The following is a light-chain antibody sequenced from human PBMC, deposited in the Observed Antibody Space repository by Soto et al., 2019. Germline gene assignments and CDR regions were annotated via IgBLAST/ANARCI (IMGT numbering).Light chain of an antibody. CDR3: QQYDSSLFT. J-gene: IGKJ3*01. Sequence: EIVLTQSPGTLSLSPGERATLSCRASQSISSSYLAWYQQKPGQGPRLLVYGASSRATGIPDRFSGSGSGTDFTLTISRLEPEDFAVYYCQQYDSSLFTFGPGTKVDIK. CDR2: GAS. V-gene: IGKV3-20*01. CDR1: QSISSSY.